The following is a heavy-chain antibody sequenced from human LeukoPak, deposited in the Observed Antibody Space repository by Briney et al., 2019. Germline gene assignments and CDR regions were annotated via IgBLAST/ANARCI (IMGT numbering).Heavy chain of an antibody. CDR1: GFTFSSYG. Sequence: KTGGSLRLSCAASGFTFSSYGMSWVRQAPGKGLEWIGSIYYSGTTYYNPTLKSRVTISVHTSKNQFSLKLISVTAADTAVYYCARHDSSGPYNAFDIWGQGTMVTVSS. J-gene: IGHJ3*02. CDR2: IYYSGTT. D-gene: IGHD3-22*01. CDR3: ARHDSSGPYNAFDI. V-gene: IGHV4-39*01.